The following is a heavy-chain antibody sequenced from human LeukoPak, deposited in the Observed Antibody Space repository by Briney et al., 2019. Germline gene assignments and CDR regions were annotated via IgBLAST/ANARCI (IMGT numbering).Heavy chain of an antibody. CDR2: IYYSGST. D-gene: IGHD6-6*01. J-gene: IGHJ4*02. V-gene: IGHV4-59*01. CDR3: ARGTHSSSPIPLDY. Sequence: SETLSLTCTVSGGSISSYYWNWIRQSPGKGLEWIGYIYYSGSTNYNPSLKSRVTISLDTSKNQFSLKPTSVTAADTAVYYCARGTHSSSPIPLDYWGQGTLVTVSS. CDR1: GGSISSYY.